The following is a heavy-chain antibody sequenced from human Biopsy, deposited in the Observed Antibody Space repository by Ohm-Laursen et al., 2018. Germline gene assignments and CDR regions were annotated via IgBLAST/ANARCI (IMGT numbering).Heavy chain of an antibody. CDR3: ARLGELHGLWYFDF. CDR2: IIPIFNTP. D-gene: IGHD2-21*01. CDR1: GDRFSNYP. V-gene: IGHV1-69*06. J-gene: IGHJ4*02. Sequence: ASSVKVSCKVSGDRFSNYPISWVRQAPGQGLEWMGGIIPIFNTPKYAQRFQGRVTITADRSTTTAYMELSSLRSEDTALYFCARLGELHGLWYFDFWGQGALVTVSS.